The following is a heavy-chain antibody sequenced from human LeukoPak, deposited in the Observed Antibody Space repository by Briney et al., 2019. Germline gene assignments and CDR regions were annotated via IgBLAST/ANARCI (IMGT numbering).Heavy chain of an antibody. Sequence: SGGSLRLSCAASGFTVSSNYMSWVRQAPGKGLEWVSVIYSGGTTYYADSVKGRFTISRDNSKNTLCLQMNSLRAEDTAVYYCARAGSNYLYFDSWGQGTLVTVSS. D-gene: IGHD4-11*01. J-gene: IGHJ4*02. CDR3: ARAGSNYLYFDS. CDR2: IYSGGTT. CDR1: GFTVSSNY. V-gene: IGHV3-53*01.